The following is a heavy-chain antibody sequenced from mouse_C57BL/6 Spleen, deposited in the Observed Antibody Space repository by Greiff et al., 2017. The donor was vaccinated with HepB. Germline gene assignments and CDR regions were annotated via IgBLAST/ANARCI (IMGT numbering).Heavy chain of an antibody. Sequence: VQLQESGAELVRPGASVTLSCKASGYTFTDYEMHWVKQTPVHGLEWIGAIDPETGGTAYNQKFKGKAILTADKSSSTAYMELRSLTSEDSAVYYCELGREFAYWGQGTLVTVSA. J-gene: IGHJ3*01. CDR1: GYTFTDYE. V-gene: IGHV1-15*01. CDR3: ELGREFAY. D-gene: IGHD4-1*01. CDR2: IDPETGGT.